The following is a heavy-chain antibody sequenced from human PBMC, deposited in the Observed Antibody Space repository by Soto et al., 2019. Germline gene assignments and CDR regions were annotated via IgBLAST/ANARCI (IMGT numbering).Heavy chain of an antibody. J-gene: IGHJ4*02. Sequence: PGGSLRLSCAASGFTFSSYAMSWVRQAPGKGLEWVSAISGSGGSTYYADSVKGRFTISRDNSKNTLYLQMNSLRAEDTAVYYCAKDRYCSGGSCYPEPLDYWGQGTLVTVSS. V-gene: IGHV3-23*01. CDR3: AKDRYCSGGSCYPEPLDY. CDR1: GFTFSSYA. CDR2: ISGSGGST. D-gene: IGHD2-15*01.